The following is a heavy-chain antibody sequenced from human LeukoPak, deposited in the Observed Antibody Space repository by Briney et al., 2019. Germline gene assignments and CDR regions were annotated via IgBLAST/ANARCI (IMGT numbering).Heavy chain of an antibody. CDR2: ISYDGSNK. V-gene: IGHV3-30-3*01. J-gene: IGHJ3*01. CDR3: ARDAKDIVVVVAATLLPDAFDV. Sequence: GGSLRLSCAASGFTFSSYAMHWVRQAPGKGLEWVAVISYDGSNKYYADSVKGRFTISRDNSKNTLYLQMNSLRAKDTAVYYCARDAKDIVVVVAATLLPDAFDVWGQGTMVTVSS. D-gene: IGHD2-15*01. CDR1: GFTFSSYA.